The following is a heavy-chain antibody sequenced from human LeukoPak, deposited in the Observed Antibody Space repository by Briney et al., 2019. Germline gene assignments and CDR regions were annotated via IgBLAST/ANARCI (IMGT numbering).Heavy chain of an antibody. J-gene: IGHJ4*02. Sequence: GGSLRLSCAASGFTFSSYAMSWVRQAPGKGLEWVSAISGVADRTYYADSVKGRFTISRDNSKNTLSLQMNSLRAEDAAIYYCAKESPYTSPRNYYFDYWGQGTLVTVSS. CDR2: ISGVADRT. CDR1: GFTFSSYA. D-gene: IGHD1-14*01. V-gene: IGHV3-23*01. CDR3: AKESPYTSPRNYYFDY.